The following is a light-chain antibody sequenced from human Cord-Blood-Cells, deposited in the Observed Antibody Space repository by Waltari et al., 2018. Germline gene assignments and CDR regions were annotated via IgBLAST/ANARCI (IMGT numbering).Light chain of an antibody. CDR3: QSYDSSLSGWV. Sequence: SVLTQPPSASGAPGRWVTISCTATSANIGAGYVVLCYQQLPGTAPKLLIYGNSNRPSGVPDRFSGSKSGTSASLAITGLQAEDEADYYCQSYDSSLSGWVFGGGTKLTVL. J-gene: IGLJ3*02. CDR2: GNS. CDR1: SANIGAGYV. V-gene: IGLV1-40*01.